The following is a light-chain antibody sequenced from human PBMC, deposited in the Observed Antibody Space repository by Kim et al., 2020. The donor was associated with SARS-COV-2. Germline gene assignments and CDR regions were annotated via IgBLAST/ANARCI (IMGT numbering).Light chain of an antibody. CDR3: QQSYSTPYT. CDR1: QSVSTY. V-gene: IGKV1-39*01. J-gene: IGKJ2*01. Sequence: DIQMTQSPSSLSASLGDRVTITCRAGQSVSTYLNWYQQKSGAAPKLLIYAASNLESEVPSRFSGSGSGTDFTLTISSLQPEDFATYYCQQSYSTPYTFGQGTKLEI. CDR2: AAS.